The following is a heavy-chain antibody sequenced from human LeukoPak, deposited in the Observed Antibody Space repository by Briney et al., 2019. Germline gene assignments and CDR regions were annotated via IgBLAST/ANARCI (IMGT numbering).Heavy chain of an antibody. D-gene: IGHD6-25*01. CDR3: ASSTTIAAEDAFDI. V-gene: IGHV1-8*03. Sequence: ASVKVSCKASGYTFTSYDINWVRQATGQGLKWMGWMNPNSGNTGYAQKFQGRVTITRNTSISTAYMELSSLRSEDTAVYYCASSTTIAAEDAFDIWGQGTMVTVSS. CDR1: GYTFTSYD. J-gene: IGHJ3*02. CDR2: MNPNSGNT.